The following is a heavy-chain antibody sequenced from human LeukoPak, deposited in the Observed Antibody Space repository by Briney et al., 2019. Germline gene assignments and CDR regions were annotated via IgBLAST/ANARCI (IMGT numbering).Heavy chain of an antibody. CDR1: GFTFSDYY. J-gene: IGHJ4*02. CDR2: ISSSGSTI. Sequence: GGSLRLSCAASGFTFSDYYMSWIRQAPGKGLEWVSYISSSGSTIYYADSVKGRFTISRDNAKKSLYLQMNSLRAEDTAVYYCASQVGSGWYYFDYWGQGTLVTVSS. D-gene: IGHD6-19*01. V-gene: IGHV3-11*04. CDR3: ASQVGSGWYYFDY.